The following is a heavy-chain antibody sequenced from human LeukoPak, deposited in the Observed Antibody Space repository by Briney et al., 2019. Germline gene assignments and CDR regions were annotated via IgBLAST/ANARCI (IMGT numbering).Heavy chain of an antibody. J-gene: IGHJ6*02. D-gene: IGHD3-10*01. CDR1: GGSISSSNW. CDR2: IYHSGST. CDR3: ARGGTDGSGSYRVTAIMISAEGMDV. Sequence: SETLSLTCAVSGGSISSSNWWSWVRQPPGKGLEWIGEIYHSGSTNYNPSLKSRVTISVDKSKNQFSLKLGSVTAADTAVYYCARGGTDGSGSYRVTAIMISAEGMDVWGQGTTVTVSS. V-gene: IGHV4-4*02.